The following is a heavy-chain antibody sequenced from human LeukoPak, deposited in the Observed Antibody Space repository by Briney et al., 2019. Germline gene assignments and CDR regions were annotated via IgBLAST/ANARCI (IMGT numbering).Heavy chain of an antibody. Sequence: GGSLRLSCAASGFTFSSYAMSWVRQAPGKGLEWVSAISGSGGSTYYADSVKGRFTISRDNSKNTLYLQMNSLRAEDTAVYYCAKDRLSSYRPSGYYYGMDVWGQGTTVTVSS. CDR2: ISGSGGST. CDR1: GFTFSSYA. J-gene: IGHJ6*02. D-gene: IGHD5-18*01. CDR3: AKDRLSSYRPSGYYYGMDV. V-gene: IGHV3-23*01.